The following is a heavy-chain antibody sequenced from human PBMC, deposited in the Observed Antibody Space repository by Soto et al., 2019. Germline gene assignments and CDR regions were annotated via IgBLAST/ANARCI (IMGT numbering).Heavy chain of an antibody. CDR2: ISSSSSYI. CDR1: GFTFSSYS. CDR3: ARDLAAVAGGPY. Sequence: EVQLVESGGGLVKPGGSLRLSCAASGFTFSSYSMNWVRQAPGKGLEWVSSISSSSSYIYYADSVKGRLTISRDNAKNSLYLQMNSLRAEDTAVYYCARDLAAVAGGPYWGQGTLVTVSS. J-gene: IGHJ4*02. D-gene: IGHD6-19*01. V-gene: IGHV3-21*01.